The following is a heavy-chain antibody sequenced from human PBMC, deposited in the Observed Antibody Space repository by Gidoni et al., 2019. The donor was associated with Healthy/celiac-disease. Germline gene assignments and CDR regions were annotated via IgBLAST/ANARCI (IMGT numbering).Heavy chain of an antibody. D-gene: IGHD3-10*01. Sequence: EVQLVESGGGLVKPGGSLRLSCAASGFTFSSYSMNWVRQAPGKGREWVSSISSSSSYIYYADSVKGRFTISRDNAKNSLYLQMNSLRAEDTAVYYCARERDYGSGSYPDYWGQGTLVTVSS. CDR3: ARERDYGSGSYPDY. CDR1: GFTFSSYS. V-gene: IGHV3-21*01. J-gene: IGHJ4*02. CDR2: ISSSSSYI.